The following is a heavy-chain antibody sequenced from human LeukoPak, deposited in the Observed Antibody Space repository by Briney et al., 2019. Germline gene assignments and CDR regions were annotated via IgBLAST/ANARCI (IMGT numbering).Heavy chain of an antibody. CDR1: GYTFTSYG. J-gene: IGHJ4*02. V-gene: IGHV1-18*01. CDR3: ARDGVYDSSGYFDY. CDR2: ISAYNGNT. D-gene: IGHD3-22*01. Sequence: EASVKVSFKASGYTFTSYGISWVRQAPGQGLEWMGWISAYNGNTNYAQKLQGRVTMTTDTSTSTAYMELRSLRSDDTAVYYCARDGVYDSSGYFDYWGQGTLVTVSS.